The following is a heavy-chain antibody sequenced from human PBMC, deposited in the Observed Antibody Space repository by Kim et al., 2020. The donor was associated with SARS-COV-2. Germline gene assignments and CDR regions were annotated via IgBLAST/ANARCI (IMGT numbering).Heavy chain of an antibody. Sequence: GGSLRLSCAASGFTFSNTWMSWVRQAPGKGLEWVGHIKSKTDGGTTDYAAPVKGRFTISRDDSRNTLYLQMNTLKTEDTAVYYCTTDVMVYEIWGQGTLV. D-gene: IGHD2-8*01. V-gene: IGHV3-15*01. CDR3: TTDVMVYEI. CDR1: GFTFSNTW. CDR2: IKSKTDGGTT. J-gene: IGHJ4*02.